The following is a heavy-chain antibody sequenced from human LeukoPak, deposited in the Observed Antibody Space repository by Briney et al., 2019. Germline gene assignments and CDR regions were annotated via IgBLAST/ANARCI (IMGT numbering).Heavy chain of an antibody. CDR3: ARDRKVAGMIDAFDV. J-gene: IGHJ3*01. Sequence: GGSLRLSCAASGFSFSSYNMNWVRQAPGKGLEWISFIGSSTSIYHADSVKGRFTISRDNARNSLSLHMSSLRAEDTAVYYCARDRKVAGMIDAFDVWGQGTMVTVS. V-gene: IGHV3-69-1*01. D-gene: IGHD6-19*01. CDR1: GFSFSSYN. CDR2: IGSSTSI.